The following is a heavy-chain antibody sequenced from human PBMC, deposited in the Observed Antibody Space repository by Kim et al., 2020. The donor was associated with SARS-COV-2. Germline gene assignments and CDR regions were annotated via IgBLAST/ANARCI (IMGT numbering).Heavy chain of an antibody. J-gene: IGHJ2*01. CDR2: ISGYADKT. V-gene: IGHV3-23*01. D-gene: IGHD3-22*01. CDR1: GFTFNNKA. Sequence: GGSLRLSCTASGFTFNNKAMNWVRQGPGKGLEWVAAISGYADKTYYADSVKGRFTISRDNSNSMVFLQMNGLRADDTAVYYCAKDPYESSAFHPDVEYFDLWGRGALVTVSS. CDR3: AKDPYESSAFHPDVEYFDL.